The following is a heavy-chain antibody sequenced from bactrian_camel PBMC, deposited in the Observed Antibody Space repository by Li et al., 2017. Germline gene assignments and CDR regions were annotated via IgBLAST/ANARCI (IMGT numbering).Heavy chain of an antibody. CDR2: LVSDGSST. D-gene: IGHD3*01. Sequence: QLVESGGGLVQPGGSLRLSCAASGFTFSNYYMSWIRQAPGQGLEWVSRLVSDGSSTYYADSVKGRFTISQDNARTTVYLQMTSLKPEDTAVYYCAIPSGPVKYCGGHGYWGQGTQVTVS. CDR3: AIPSGPVKYCGGHGY. J-gene: IGHJ6*01. CDR1: GFTFSNYY. V-gene: IGHV3-2*01.